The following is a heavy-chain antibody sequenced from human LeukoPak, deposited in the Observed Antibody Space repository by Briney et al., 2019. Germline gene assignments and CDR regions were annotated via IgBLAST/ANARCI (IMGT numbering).Heavy chain of an antibody. D-gene: IGHD2-15*01. CDR1: SDSINSGGFS. J-gene: IGHJ6*03. CDR3: ARDAYCSGGSCFSYYYYMDV. Sequence: PSETLSLTCAISSDSINSGGFSWSWIRQPAGKGLEWIGRIYTSGSTNYNPSLKSRVTMSVDTSKNQFSLKLSSVTAADTAVYYCARDAYCSGGSCFSYYYYMDVWGKGTTVTISS. CDR2: IYTSGST. V-gene: IGHV4-61*02.